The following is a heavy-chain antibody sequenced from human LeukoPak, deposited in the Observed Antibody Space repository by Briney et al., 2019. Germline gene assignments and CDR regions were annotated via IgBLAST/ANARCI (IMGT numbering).Heavy chain of an antibody. CDR1: GFTLSSYG. J-gene: IGHJ5*02. D-gene: IGHD4/OR15-4a*01. V-gene: IGHV3-30*02. CDR2: IRYDGSNK. Sequence: PGGSLRLSCAASGFTLSSYGMHWIRQAPDKRLEWVAFIRYDGSNKNYADSVKGRFTISRDNSKNTLFLQMNSLRAEDTAVYYCVRIPNSANFPNWLDPWGQGTLVIVSS. CDR3: VRIPNSANFPNWLDP.